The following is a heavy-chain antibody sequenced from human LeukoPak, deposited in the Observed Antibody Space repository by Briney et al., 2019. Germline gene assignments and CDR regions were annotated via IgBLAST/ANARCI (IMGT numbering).Heavy chain of an antibody. CDR3: ARAKAYCGGDCYRPYYFDY. J-gene: IGHJ4*02. D-gene: IGHD2-21*02. CDR1: GYTFTSYG. V-gene: IGHV1-18*01. Sequence: ASVKVSCKASGYTFTSYGISWVRQAPGQGLEWMGWISAYNGNTNYAQKLQGRVTMTTDTSTSTAYMALRSLRSDDTAVYYCARAKAYCGGDCYRPYYFDYWGQGTLVTVSS. CDR2: ISAYNGNT.